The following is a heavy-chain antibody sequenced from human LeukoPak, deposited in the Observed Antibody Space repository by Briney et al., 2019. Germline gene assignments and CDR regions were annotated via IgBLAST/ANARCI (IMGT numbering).Heavy chain of an antibody. D-gene: IGHD3-10*01. CDR3: ARATYYYGSGSYYHQDDAFDI. Sequence: SVKVSCKASGGTFSSYAISWVRQAPGQGLEWMGRIIPILGIANYAQKFQGRVTITADKSTSTAYMELSSLRSEDTAVYYCARATYYYGSGSYYHQDDAFDIWGQGTMVTVSS. CDR1: GGTFSSYA. J-gene: IGHJ3*02. V-gene: IGHV1-69*04. CDR2: IIPILGIA.